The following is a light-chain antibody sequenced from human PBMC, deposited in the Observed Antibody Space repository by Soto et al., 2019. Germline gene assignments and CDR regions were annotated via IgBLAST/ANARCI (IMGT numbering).Light chain of an antibody. J-gene: IGLJ2*01. CDR2: QDS. V-gene: IGLV3-1*01. CDR3: QAWDNSLV. CDR1: KLGDKY. Sequence: SYELTQPPSVSVSPGQTASITCSGDKLGDKYACWYQQKPGQSPVLVIYQDSERPSGIPERFSGSNSGNTATLTISGTQAMDEADYYCQAWDNSLVFGGGTKLTVL.